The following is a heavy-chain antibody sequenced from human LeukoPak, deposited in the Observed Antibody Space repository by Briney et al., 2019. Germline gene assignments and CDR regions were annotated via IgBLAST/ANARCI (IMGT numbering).Heavy chain of an antibody. Sequence: GGSLRLSCAASGFTFSSYSMNWVRQAPGKGLEWVSVIYSGGSTYYADSVKGRFTISRHNSKNTLYLQMNSLRAEDTAVYYCARGTYSSGWQDPFDYWGQGTLVTVSS. CDR3: ARGTYSSGWQDPFDY. CDR1: GFTFSSYS. CDR2: IYSGGST. J-gene: IGHJ4*02. V-gene: IGHV3-53*04. D-gene: IGHD6-19*01.